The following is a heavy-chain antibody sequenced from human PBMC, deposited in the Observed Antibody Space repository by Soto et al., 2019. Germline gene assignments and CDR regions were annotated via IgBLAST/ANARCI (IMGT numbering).Heavy chain of an antibody. D-gene: IGHD6-19*01. CDR1: GGTFSSYA. J-gene: IGHJ5*02. V-gene: IGHV1-69*13. CDR2: IIPIFGTA. CDR3: ARGPIAVAGPLGP. Sequence: AVQVSCKASGGTFSSYAISWVRQAPGQGLEWMGGIIPIFGTANYAQKFQGRVTITADESTSTAYMELSSLRSEDTAVYYCARGPIAVAGPLGPWGQGTLVTVS.